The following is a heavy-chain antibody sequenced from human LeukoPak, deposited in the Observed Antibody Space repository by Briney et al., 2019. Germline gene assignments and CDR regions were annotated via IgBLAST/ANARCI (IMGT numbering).Heavy chain of an antibody. CDR1: GGSISSYY. V-gene: IGHV4-59*12. CDR3: ARALPPYYDFWSGSFDY. CDR2: IYYSGST. D-gene: IGHD3-3*01. Sequence: SETLSLTCTVSGGSISSYYWSWIRQPPGKGLEWIGSIYYSGSTYYNPPLKSRVTISVDTSKNQFSLKLSSVTAADTAVYYCARALPPYYDFWSGSFDYWGQGTLVTVSS. J-gene: IGHJ4*02.